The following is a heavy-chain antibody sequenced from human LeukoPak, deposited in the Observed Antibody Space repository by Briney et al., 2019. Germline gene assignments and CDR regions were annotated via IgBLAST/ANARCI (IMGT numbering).Heavy chain of an antibody. CDR1: GGTFSSYA. V-gene: IGHV1-69*05. D-gene: IGHD1-26*01. CDR3: ARGIVGATTGDAFDI. CDR2: IIPIFGTA. J-gene: IGHJ3*02. Sequence: ASVKVSCKASGGTFSSYAISWVRQAPGQGLEWMGRIIPIFGTANYAQKFQGRVTITTDESTSTAYMELSSLRSEDTAVYYCARGIVGATTGDAFDIWGQGTMVTVPS.